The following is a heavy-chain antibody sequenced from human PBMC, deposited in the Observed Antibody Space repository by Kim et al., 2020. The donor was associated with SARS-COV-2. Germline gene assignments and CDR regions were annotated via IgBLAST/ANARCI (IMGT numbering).Heavy chain of an antibody. CDR3: ASPGGYDILTGYFSHYYVMDV. V-gene: IGHV1-69*13. CDR1: GGTFSSYA. CDR2: IIPIFGTA. D-gene: IGHD3-9*01. Sequence: SVKVSCKASGGTFSSYAISWVRQAPGQGLEWMGGIIPIFGTANYAQKFQGRVTITADESTSTAYMELSSLRSEDTAVYYCASPGGYDILTGYFSHYYVMDVWGQGTTVTVSS. J-gene: IGHJ6*02.